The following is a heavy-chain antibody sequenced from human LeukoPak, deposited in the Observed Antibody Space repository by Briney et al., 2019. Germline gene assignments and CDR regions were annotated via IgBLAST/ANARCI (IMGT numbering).Heavy chain of an antibody. V-gene: IGHV1-18*04. CDR2: ISAYNGNT. J-gene: IGHJ4*02. CDR1: GYTFTSYG. Sequence: ASVKVSCKASGYTFTSYGISWVRQAPGQGLEWMGWISAYNGNTNYAQKLQGRVTMTTDTSTSTAYMELRGLRSDDTAVYYCARSLSTSPHIYFDYWGQGTLVTVSS. CDR3: ARSLSTSPHIYFDY.